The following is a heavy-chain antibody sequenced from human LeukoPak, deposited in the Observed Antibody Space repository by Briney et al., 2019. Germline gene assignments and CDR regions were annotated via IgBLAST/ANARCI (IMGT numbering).Heavy chain of an antibody. CDR3: ARGGHGYNAFNWFDP. J-gene: IGHJ5*02. CDR2: INPNSGGT. V-gene: IGHV1-2*02. CDR1: GYTFTGYY. D-gene: IGHD5-24*01. Sequence: ASVKVSCKASGYTFTGYYMHWVRQAPGQGLEWMGWINPNSGGTNYAQKFQGRVTMTRDTSISTAYMELNRLRPDDTAVYYCARGGHGYNAFNWFDPWGQGTLVTVSS.